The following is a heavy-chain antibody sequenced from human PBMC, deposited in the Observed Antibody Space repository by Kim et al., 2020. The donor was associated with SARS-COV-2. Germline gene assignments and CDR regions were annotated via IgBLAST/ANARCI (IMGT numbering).Heavy chain of an antibody. V-gene: IGHV3-9*01. Sequence: DSVRGRFTISRDNAKKSLFLQMNSLRSEDTAVYYCVRRQSGYPHYSYGLDVWGQGTTVTVSS. D-gene: IGHD6-25*01. CDR3: VRRQSGYPHYSYGLDV. J-gene: IGHJ6*02.